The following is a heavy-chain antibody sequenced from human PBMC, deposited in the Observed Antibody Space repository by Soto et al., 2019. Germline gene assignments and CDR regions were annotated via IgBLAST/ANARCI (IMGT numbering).Heavy chain of an antibody. J-gene: IGHJ4*02. CDR1: GFTFSSYA. Sequence: VQLLESGGGLVQPGGSLRLSCAASGFTFSSYAMTWVRQAPGKGLEWVSGISGSGGSTYNADSVKGRFTISRDNSMNTLYLEMISLRAEDTAVCYCARLTSWYGDLAYWGQGILVTASS. CDR2: ISGSGGST. CDR3: ARLTSWYGDLAY. D-gene: IGHD4-17*01. V-gene: IGHV3-23*01.